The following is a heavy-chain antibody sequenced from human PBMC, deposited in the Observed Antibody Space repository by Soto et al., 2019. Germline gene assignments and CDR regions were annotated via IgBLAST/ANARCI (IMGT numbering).Heavy chain of an antibody. CDR1: GGSISSYY. D-gene: IGHD2-8*01. CDR2: IYYSGST. J-gene: IGHJ4*02. Sequence: PSETLSLTCTVSGGSISSYYWSWIRQPPGKGLEWIGYIYYSGSTNYNPSLKSRVTISVDTSKNQFSLKLSSVTAADTAVYYCARHIRLMGFDYWGQGTLVTVSS. CDR3: ARHIRLMGFDY. V-gene: IGHV4-59*08.